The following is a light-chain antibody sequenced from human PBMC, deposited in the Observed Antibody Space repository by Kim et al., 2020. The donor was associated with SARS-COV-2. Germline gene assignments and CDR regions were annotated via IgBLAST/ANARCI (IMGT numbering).Light chain of an antibody. V-gene: IGKV3-20*01. J-gene: IGKJ4*01. CDR2: AAS. CDR1: QGLPSNY. Sequence: LSPGERATLSCRASQGLPSNYLAWYQHKPGQAPRLLIYAASNRATGIPDRFSGSGSGTEFTLTISRLEPGDFAVYYCQQYGVSSAFGGGTKVDIK. CDR3: QQYGVSSA.